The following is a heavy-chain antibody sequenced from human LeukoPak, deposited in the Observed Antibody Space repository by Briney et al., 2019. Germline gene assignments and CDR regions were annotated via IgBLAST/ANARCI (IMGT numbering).Heavy chain of an antibody. J-gene: IGHJ6*03. V-gene: IGHV3-48*03. CDR3: ARGPYASGTYGRRGWVHYMDV. Sequence: GGSLRLSCAASGFTFSSYEMNWVRQAPGKGLEWVSYISSSGSTIYYADSVKGRFTISRDDAKNSLYLQMNSLRAEDTAVYYCARGPYASGTYGRRGWVHYMDVWGKGTTVTISS. D-gene: IGHD3-10*01. CDR2: ISSSGSTI. CDR1: GFTFSSYE.